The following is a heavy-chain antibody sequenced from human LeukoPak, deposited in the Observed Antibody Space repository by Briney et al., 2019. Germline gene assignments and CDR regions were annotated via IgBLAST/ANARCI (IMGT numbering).Heavy chain of an antibody. V-gene: IGHV4-59*01. J-gene: IGHJ6*02. D-gene: IGHD3-16*01. CDR3: ARLLPSAFYHGMDV. CDR1: GDSTNNFH. CDR2: IFHSGGS. Sequence: PSETLSLTCTVSGDSTNNFHWSWIRQPPGKGLEWIGHIFHSGGSKYNPSLKSRATISTDMSKNALSLELTSVTAADTAVYYCARLLPSAFYHGMDVWGQGTTVTVSS.